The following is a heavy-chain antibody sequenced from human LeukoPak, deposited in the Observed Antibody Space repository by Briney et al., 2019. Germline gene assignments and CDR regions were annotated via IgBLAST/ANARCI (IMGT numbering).Heavy chain of an antibody. CDR2: INHSGST. V-gene: IGHV4-34*01. J-gene: IGHJ4*02. CDR3: ARVGRPTYYYGSGSYPHPFDY. Sequence: SETLSLTCAVYGGSFSGYYWSWIRQPPGKGLEWIGEINHSGSTNHNPSLKSRVTISVDTSKNQFSLKLSSVTAADTAVYYCARVGRPTYYYGSGSYPHPFDYWGQGTLVTVSS. D-gene: IGHD3-10*01. CDR1: GGSFSGYY.